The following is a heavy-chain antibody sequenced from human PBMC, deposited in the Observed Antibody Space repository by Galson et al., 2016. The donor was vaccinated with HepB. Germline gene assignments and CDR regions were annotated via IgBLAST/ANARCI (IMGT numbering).Heavy chain of an antibody. J-gene: IGHJ4*02. CDR3: AKEGGIHPTRFDY. V-gene: IGHV3-23*01. CDR2: ISGSGGSI. CDR1: GFTFNNYA. D-gene: IGHD1-14*01. Sequence: LRLSCAASGFTFNNYAMNWVRQVPGKGLEWVSTISGSGGSIYYADSVRGRFTISRDNSKNTLYLQMDYLRGEDTAVYYCAKEGGIHPTRFDYWGQGILVTVSS.